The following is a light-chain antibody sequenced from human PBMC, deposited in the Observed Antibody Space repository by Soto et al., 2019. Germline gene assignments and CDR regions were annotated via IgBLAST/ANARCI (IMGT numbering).Light chain of an antibody. CDR1: SSDVGGYNY. CDR2: DVS. J-gene: IGLJ1*01. Sequence: QLVLTQPRSVSGSPGQSVTISCTGTSSDVGGYNYVSWYQQHPGKAPKLMIYDVSKRPSGVPDRFSGSKSGNTASLTISGLQAEDEADYYCCSYAGSYTPLYVFGTGTKLTVL. CDR3: CSYAGSYTPLYV. V-gene: IGLV2-11*01.